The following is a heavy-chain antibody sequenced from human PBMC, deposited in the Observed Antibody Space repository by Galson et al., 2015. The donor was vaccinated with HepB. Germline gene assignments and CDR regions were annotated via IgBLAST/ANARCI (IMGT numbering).Heavy chain of an antibody. Sequence: SLRLSCAASGFSFSNYWMSWVRPAPGKGLQWVANIKQDGGEKYYVDSVKGRFSISRDNAKNLLYLQMDILRAEDTAVYCCAKDREITMVRGVMMNYWGQGTLVTVSS. CDR1: GFSFSNYW. CDR3: AKDREITMVRGVMMNY. D-gene: IGHD3-10*01. J-gene: IGHJ4*02. V-gene: IGHV3-7*01. CDR2: IKQDGGEK.